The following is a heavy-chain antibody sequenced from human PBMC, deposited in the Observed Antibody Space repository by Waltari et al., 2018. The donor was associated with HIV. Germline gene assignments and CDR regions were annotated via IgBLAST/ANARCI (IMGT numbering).Heavy chain of an antibody. Sequence: QVQLVQSGSELKKPGASVKVYCKASGYTFTTYGSDWVRQAPGQGLEWMGRINTNTGIPTYAKGFSGRFVFSVDTSVSTAYLQISSLKSEDSAVYFCAKGIAVATTYYYAAMDVWGPGTTVAVSS. V-gene: IGHV7-4-1*02. CDR2: INTNTGIP. J-gene: IGHJ6*02. CDR3: AKGIAVATTYYYAAMDV. D-gene: IGHD6-19*01. CDR1: GYTFTTYG.